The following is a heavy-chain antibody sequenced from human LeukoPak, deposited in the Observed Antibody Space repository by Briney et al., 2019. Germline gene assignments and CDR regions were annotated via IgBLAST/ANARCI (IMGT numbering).Heavy chain of an antibody. CDR2: IYYSGST. J-gene: IGHJ5*02. V-gene: IGHV4-59*01. CDR3: ARESGYYDSSGYSTWFDP. D-gene: IGHD3-22*01. Sequence: SETLSLTCAVYGGSFSGYYWSWIRQPPGKGLEWIGYIYYSGSTNYNPSLKSRVTISVDTSKNQFSLKLSSVTAADTAVYYCARESGYYDSSGYSTWFDPWGQGTLVTVSS. CDR1: GGSFSGYY.